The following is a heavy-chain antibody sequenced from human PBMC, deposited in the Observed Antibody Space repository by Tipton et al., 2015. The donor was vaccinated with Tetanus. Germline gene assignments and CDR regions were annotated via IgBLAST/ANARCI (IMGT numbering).Heavy chain of an antibody. V-gene: IGHV1-69*01. CDR2: IIPIFVTA. J-gene: IGHJ6*02. Sequence: QPGPEVKKPGSSVKVSCKASGGTFSSYAISWVRQAPGQGLEWMGGIIPIFVTANYAQKFQGRVTITADESTSTAYMELSSLRSEDTAVYYCANPSSSSGAYYYYYGMAVRGQGATVSVSS. D-gene: IGHD6-6*01. CDR1: GGTFSSYA. CDR3: ANPSSSSGAYYYYYGMAV.